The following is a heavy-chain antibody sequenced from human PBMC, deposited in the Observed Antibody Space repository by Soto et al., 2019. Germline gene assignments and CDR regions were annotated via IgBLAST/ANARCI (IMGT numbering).Heavy chain of an antibody. CDR2: IKSKTDGGTT. J-gene: IGHJ4*02. V-gene: IGHV3-15*07. CDR3: TTGRYSSGWYGRFKS. Sequence: GGSLRLSCAASGFTFSNAWMNWVRQAPGKGLEWVGRIKSKTDGGTTDYAAPVKGRFTISRDDSKNTLYLQMNSLKTEDTAVYYCTTGRYSSGWYGRFKSRGQGTLVTVSS. CDR1: GFTFSNAW. D-gene: IGHD6-19*01.